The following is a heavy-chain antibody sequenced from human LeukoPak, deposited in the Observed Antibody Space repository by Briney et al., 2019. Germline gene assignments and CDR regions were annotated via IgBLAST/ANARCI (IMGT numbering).Heavy chain of an antibody. CDR3: ARVAHNYDLLTGYYPYLDYFDF. CDR2: INPYSGGT. J-gene: IGHJ4*02. D-gene: IGHD3-9*01. CDR1: GYTFTGYY. V-gene: IGHV1-2*02. Sequence: VASVKVSCKASGYTFTGYYMHWVRQAPGQGLEWMGWINPYSGGTYYAQKFQGRVTMTRDTSISTAYMELSRLRSDDTAVFYCARVAHNYDLLTGYYPYLDYFDFWGQGTLVTVSS.